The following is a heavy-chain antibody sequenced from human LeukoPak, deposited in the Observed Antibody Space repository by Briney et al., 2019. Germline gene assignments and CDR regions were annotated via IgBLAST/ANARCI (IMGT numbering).Heavy chain of an antibody. D-gene: IGHD6-19*01. CDR3: ARARGGQWLVLGY. CDR2: INPNSGGT. Sequence: GASVKVSCKASGYTFTGYYMHWVRQAPGQGLEWMGWINPNSGGTNYAQKFQGRVTMTRDTSISTAYMELSRLRSDDTAVYYCARARGGQWLVLGYWGQGTLVTVSS. CDR1: GYTFTGYY. V-gene: IGHV1-2*02. J-gene: IGHJ4*02.